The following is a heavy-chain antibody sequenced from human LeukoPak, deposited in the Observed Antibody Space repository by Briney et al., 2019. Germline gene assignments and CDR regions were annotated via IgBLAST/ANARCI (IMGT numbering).Heavy chain of an antibody. V-gene: IGHV1-2*02. CDR1: GYTFTGYY. CDR2: INPNSGGT. J-gene: IGHJ6*03. Sequence: GASVKVSCKASGYTFTGYYMHWVRQAPGQGLEWMGWINPNSGGTNYAQKFQGRVTMTRDTSISTAYMELSRLRSDDTAVYYGARVTYCSSTSCPLYYYYYYMDVWGKGTTVTVSS. D-gene: IGHD2-2*01. CDR3: ARVTYCSSTSCPLYYYYYYMDV.